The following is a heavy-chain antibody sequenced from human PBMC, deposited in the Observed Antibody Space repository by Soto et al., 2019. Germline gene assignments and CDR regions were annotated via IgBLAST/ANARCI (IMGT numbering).Heavy chain of an antibody. CDR1: GFTFTSYS. CDR2: VNPGGYST. D-gene: IGHD5-12*01. CDR3: EKDLRAWSGYDFDY. V-gene: IGHV3-23*01. Sequence: EVQLLQSGGGLVQPGGSLRLSCAASGFTFTSYSMTWVRQTPGKGLEWVAAVNPGGYSTYYADSVKGRFTISRDNSNKTLYLQMNSLRAEDTAVYYCEKDLRAWSGYDFDYRDQGTLVTVSS. J-gene: IGHJ4*02.